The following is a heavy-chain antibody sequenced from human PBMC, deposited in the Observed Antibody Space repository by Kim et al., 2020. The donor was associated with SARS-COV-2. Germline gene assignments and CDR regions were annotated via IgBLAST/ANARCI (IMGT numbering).Heavy chain of an antibody. J-gene: IGHJ5*02. Sequence: SVKVSCKASGGTFSSYAISWVRQAPGQGLEWMGRIIPILGIANYAQKFQGRVTITADKSTSTAYMELSSLRSEDTAVYYCARVACSSTSCYRIVGGFDPWGQGTLVTVSS. V-gene: IGHV1-69*04. CDR1: GGTFSSYA. D-gene: IGHD2-2*02. CDR3: ARVACSSTSCYRIVGGFDP. CDR2: IIPILGIA.